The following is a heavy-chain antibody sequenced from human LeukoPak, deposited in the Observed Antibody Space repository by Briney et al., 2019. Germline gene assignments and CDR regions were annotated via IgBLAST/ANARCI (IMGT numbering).Heavy chain of an antibody. CDR1: GFTFST. Sequence: GGSLRLSCAASGFTFSTMHWVRQAPGKGLEWVAVMSYDGSHTYYAESVKGRFTISRDNSKNTVYLQMNGLRAEDTAVYYCARDLSSGWYSLDYWGQGTLVTVSS. CDR2: MSYDGSHT. V-gene: IGHV3-30*04. D-gene: IGHD6-19*01. CDR3: ARDLSSGWYSLDY. J-gene: IGHJ4*02.